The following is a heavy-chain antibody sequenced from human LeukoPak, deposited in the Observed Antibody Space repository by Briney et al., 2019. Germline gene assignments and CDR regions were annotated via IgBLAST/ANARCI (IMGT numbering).Heavy chain of an antibody. CDR3: ATEVIRLTNAFDI. CDR2: MNPNSGNT. CDR1: GYTFTTSD. V-gene: IGHV1-8*01. J-gene: IGHJ3*02. Sequence: ASVKVSCKASGYTFTTSDINWVRQATGQGLQWMGWMNPNSGNTFFAQKFHGRVTMTRNTSINTAYMELSSLRSEDTAVYYCATEVIRLTNAFDIWGQGTMVTVSS. D-gene: IGHD3-22*01.